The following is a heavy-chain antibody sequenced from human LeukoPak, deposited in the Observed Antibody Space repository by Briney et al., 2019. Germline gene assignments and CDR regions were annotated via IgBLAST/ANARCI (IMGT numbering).Heavy chain of an antibody. CDR3: ARYSYGYDWFDP. J-gene: IGHJ5*02. CDR1: GGSISSGSYY. CDR2: IYTSGST. Sequence: SETLSLTCTVSGGSISSGSYYWSRIRQPAGKGLEWIGRIYTSGSTNYNPSLKSRVTISVDTSKNQFSLKLSSVTAADTAVYYCARYSYGYDWFDPWGQGTLVTVSS. D-gene: IGHD5-18*01. V-gene: IGHV4-61*02.